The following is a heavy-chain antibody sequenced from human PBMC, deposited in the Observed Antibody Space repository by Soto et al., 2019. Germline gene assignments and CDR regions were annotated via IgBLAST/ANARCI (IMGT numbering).Heavy chain of an antibody. V-gene: IGHV1-58*02. D-gene: IGHD1-26*01. CDR1: GFDFGSFG. CDR2: IVVVSGST. J-gene: IGHJ6*02. CDR3: SADHPHMAMGWPV. Sequence: SVKVSCKASGFDFGSFGIQFLRQTRGRGLEWIGWIVVVSGSTNYARQFQGRVAISRDMSSSTAYLDLYDLKSDDTAVYFCSADHPHMAMGWPVWGQGTTVTV.